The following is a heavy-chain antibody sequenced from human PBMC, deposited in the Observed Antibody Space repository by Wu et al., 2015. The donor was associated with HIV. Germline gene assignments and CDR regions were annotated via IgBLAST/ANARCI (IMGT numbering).Heavy chain of an antibody. J-gene: IGHJ6*02. CDR1: GYVFSSYV. Sequence: QDQLVQSRDEVKQPGASVKVSCKASGYVFSSYVISWVRQAPGQGLEWMGWISAYNGNTNYAQKFQDRVSMTADTSTSTAYMEVRSLRSDDTAVYYCARSSISVFGYYGMDIVGQGTTVTVPS. CDR2: ISAYNGNT. D-gene: IGHD2-2*03. V-gene: IGHV1-18*01. CDR3: ARSSISVFGYYGMDI.